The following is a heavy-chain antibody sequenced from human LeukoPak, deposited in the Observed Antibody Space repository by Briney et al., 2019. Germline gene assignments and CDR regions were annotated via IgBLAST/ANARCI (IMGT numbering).Heavy chain of an antibody. V-gene: IGHV1-69*05. CDR2: IIPIFGTA. CDR1: GGTFSSYA. CDR3: ARYNDGDYGN. J-gene: IGHJ4*02. Sequence: GSSVKVSCKASGGTFSSYAISWVRQALGQGLEWIGGIIPIFGTANYAQKFQGRVTITTDESTSTAYMELSSLRSEDTAVYYCARYNDGDYGNWGQGTLVTVSS. D-gene: IGHD4-17*01.